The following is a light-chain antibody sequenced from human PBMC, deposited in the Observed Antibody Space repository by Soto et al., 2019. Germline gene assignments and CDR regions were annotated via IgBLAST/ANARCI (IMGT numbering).Light chain of an antibody. V-gene: IGKV4-1*01. J-gene: IGKJ2*01. CDR1: QSLFYSSNNKNF. Sequence: DIVMTQSPDSLAVSPGERATISCKSSQSLFYSSNNKNFLAWYKQKPGQPPRLLIYWASTRQSGVPDRFSGSESGTDFNLTISSLQAEDVAVYYCHQSHSTPYTFDQGTKLEIK. CDR2: WAS. CDR3: HQSHSTPYT.